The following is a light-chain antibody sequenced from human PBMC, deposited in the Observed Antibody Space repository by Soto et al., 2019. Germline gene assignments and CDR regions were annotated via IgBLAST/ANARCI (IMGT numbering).Light chain of an antibody. CDR2: EVN. V-gene: IGLV2-14*02. CDR1: SSDVGSYDL. Sequence: QSALTQPASVSGSPGQSITISCTGTSSDVGSYDLVSWYQHHSGKAPKIMIYEVNNRPSGVSDRFSGSKAGNTASLTISGLQAEDEADYYCSSFTSSTTLVVFGGGTKLTVL. CDR3: SSFTSSTTLVV. J-gene: IGLJ2*01.